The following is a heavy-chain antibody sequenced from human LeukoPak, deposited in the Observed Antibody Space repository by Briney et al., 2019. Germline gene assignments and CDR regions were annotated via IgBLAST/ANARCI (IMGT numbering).Heavy chain of an antibody. D-gene: IGHD3-22*01. J-gene: IGHJ4*02. V-gene: IGHV4-61*01. CDR3: ARHYYYVSSGLFHY. CDR1: GGSVSGGNFY. CDR2: IFHSGNT. Sequence: SETLSLTCTVSGGSVSGGNFYWSWIRQPPGKGLEWIGYIFHSGNTNYNPSLKSRVTMSVDTSKSQFSLKLSSVTAADTAVYYCARHYYYVSSGLFHYWGQGTLVTVSS.